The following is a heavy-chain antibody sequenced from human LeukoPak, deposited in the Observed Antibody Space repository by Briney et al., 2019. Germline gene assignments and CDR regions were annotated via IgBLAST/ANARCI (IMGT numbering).Heavy chain of an antibody. CDR1: GFTFSGYW. CDR2: IKQDGSEK. D-gene: IGHD2-8*02. V-gene: IGHV3-7*01. CDR3: ARDLWWLNDY. J-gene: IGHJ4*02. Sequence: GGSLRLSCAASGFTFSGYWMSWVRQAPGKGLEWVANIKQDGSEKYYVDSVKGRFTISRDNAKNSLYLQMNSLRAEDTAVYYCARDLWWLNDYWGQGTLVTVSS.